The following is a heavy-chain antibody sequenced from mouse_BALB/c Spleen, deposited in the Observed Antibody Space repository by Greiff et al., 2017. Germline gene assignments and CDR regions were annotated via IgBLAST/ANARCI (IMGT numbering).Heavy chain of an antibody. CDR1: GYTFTSYT. D-gene: IGHD1-1*01. Sequence: QVQLQQSGAELARPGASVKMSCKASGYTFTSYTMHWVKQRPGQGLEWIGYINPSSGYTNYNQKFKDKATLTADKSSSTAYMQLSSLTSEDSAVYYCARGDTTVVVDAMDYWGQGTSVTVSS. J-gene: IGHJ4*01. CDR3: ARGDTTVVVDAMDY. CDR2: INPSSGYT. V-gene: IGHV1-4*01.